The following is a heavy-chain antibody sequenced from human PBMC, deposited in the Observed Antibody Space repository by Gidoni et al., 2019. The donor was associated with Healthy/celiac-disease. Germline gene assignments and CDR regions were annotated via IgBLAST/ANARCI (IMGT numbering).Heavy chain of an antibody. CDR3: ARHVAYCGGDCYLGFMDV. CDR2: IYYSGST. J-gene: IGHJ6*02. V-gene: IGHV4-39*01. D-gene: IGHD2-21*02. CDR1: GGSISSSSYY. Sequence: QLQLQESGPGLVKPSETLSLTCTVSGGSISSSSYYWGWIRQPPGKGLEWIGSIYYSGSTYYNPSLKSRVTISVDTSKNQFSLKLSSVTAADTAVYYCARHVAYCGGDCYLGFMDVWGQGTTVTVSS.